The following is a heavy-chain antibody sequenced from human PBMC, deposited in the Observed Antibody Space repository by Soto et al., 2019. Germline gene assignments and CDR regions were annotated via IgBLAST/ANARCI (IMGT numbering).Heavy chain of an antibody. V-gene: IGHV1-2*02. CDR3: ARVLRYDSHSMDV. J-gene: IGHJ6*02. D-gene: IGHD3-22*01. CDR2: INPNSGGT. CDR1: GYTFTGYY. Sequence: ASVKVSCKASGYTFTGYYMHWVRQAPGQGLEWMGWINPNSGGTNYAQKFLGRVTMTRDTSISTAYMELSRLRSDDTAVYYCARVLRYDSHSMDVWGQGTTVTVSS.